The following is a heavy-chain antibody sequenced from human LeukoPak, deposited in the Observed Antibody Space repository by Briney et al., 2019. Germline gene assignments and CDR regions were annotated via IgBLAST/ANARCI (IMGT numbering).Heavy chain of an antibody. CDR1: GFTFSSYS. V-gene: IGHV3-21*01. CDR3: ARGSIAVAGTYVY. D-gene: IGHD6-19*01. Sequence: GGSLRLSCAASGFTFSSYSMNWVRQAPGKGLEWVSSISSSSSYIYYADSVKGRYTISRDNAKNSLYLQMNSLRAEDTAVYYCARGSIAVAGTYVYWGQGTLVTVSS. J-gene: IGHJ4*02. CDR2: ISSSSSYI.